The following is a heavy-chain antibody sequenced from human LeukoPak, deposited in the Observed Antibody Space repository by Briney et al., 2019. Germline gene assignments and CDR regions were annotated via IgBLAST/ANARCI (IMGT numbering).Heavy chain of an antibody. J-gene: IGHJ4*02. CDR1: GYTLTELS. V-gene: IGHV1-24*01. Sequence: ASVKVSCKVSGYTLTELSMHWVRQAPGKGLEWMGGFDPEDGETIYAQKFQGRVTMTEDTSTDTAYMELSSLRSEDTAVYYCARLLGEQQLVQKTPLDYWGQGTLVTVSS. CDR2: FDPEDGET. CDR3: ARLLGEQQLVQKTPLDY. D-gene: IGHD6-13*01.